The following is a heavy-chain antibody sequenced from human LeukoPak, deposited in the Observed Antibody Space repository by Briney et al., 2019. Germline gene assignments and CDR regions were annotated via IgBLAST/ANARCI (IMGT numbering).Heavy chain of an antibody. V-gene: IGHV4-59*01. CDR1: GGSISSYY. CDR3: AKGKIDYYDSSGYQTYFDY. D-gene: IGHD3-22*01. Sequence: SETLSLTCTVSGGSISSYYWSWIRQPPGKGLEWIGYIYYSGSTNYNPSLKSRVTISVDTSKNQFSLKLSSVTAADTAVYYCAKGKIDYYDSSGYQTYFDYWGQGTLVTVSS. J-gene: IGHJ4*02. CDR2: IYYSGST.